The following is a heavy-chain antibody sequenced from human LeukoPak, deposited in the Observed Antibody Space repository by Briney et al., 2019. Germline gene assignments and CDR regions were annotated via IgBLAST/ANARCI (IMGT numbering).Heavy chain of an antibody. CDR2: VVGSGSST. CDR1: GFTFSNYA. D-gene: IGHD4-17*01. V-gene: IGHV3-23*01. J-gene: IGHJ6*02. Sequence: GGSLRLSCAASGFTFSNYAMSWVRQAPGKGLECVSAVVGSGSSTYYADSVTGRFTISRDNSRNTLYLQMNSLRAEDTALYYCGKDFCDDYGDFYGMDVLGQGTTVTVSS. CDR3: GKDFCDDYGDFYGMDV.